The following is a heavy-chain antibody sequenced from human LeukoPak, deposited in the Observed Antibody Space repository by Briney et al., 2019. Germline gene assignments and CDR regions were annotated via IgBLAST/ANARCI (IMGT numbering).Heavy chain of an antibody. CDR3: AREGDYYDSSGYFGWFDP. V-gene: IGHV4-59*01. J-gene: IGHJ5*02. CDR2: IYYSGST. CDR1: GGSISSYY. D-gene: IGHD3-22*01. Sequence: PSETLSLTCTVSGGSISSYYWSWIRQPPGKGLEWIGYIYYSGSTNYNPSLKSRVTISEDTSKNQFSLKLSSVTAADTAVYYCAREGDYYDSSGYFGWFDPWGQGTLVTVSS.